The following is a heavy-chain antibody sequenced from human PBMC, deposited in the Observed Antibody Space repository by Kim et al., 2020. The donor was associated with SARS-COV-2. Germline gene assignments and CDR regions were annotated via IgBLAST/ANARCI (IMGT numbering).Heavy chain of an antibody. V-gene: IGHV3-23*01. CDR3: AKGPRISLPINWFDP. J-gene: IGHJ5*02. Sequence: DSVKGRFTISRDNPKNTLYLQMNSLRAEDTAVYYCAKGPRISLPINWFDPWGQGTLVTVSS.